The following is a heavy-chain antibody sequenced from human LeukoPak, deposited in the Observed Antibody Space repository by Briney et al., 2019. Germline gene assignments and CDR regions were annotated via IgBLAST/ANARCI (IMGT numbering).Heavy chain of an antibody. CDR2: ISPNSGGT. CDR3: AREPRPRGGWFVSN. CDR1: GYTFTGYY. D-gene: IGHD6-19*01. J-gene: IGHJ4*02. Sequence: ASVKVSCKASGYTFTGYYIHWVRQAPGQGLEWMGWISPNSGGTKYAQKFQGRVTMTRDTSITTAYMEVSRLRSDDTAVYYCAREPRPRGGWFVSNWGQGTLVTVSS. V-gene: IGHV1-2*02.